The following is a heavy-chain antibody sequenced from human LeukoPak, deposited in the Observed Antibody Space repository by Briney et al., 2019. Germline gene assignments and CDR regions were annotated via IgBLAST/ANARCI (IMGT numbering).Heavy chain of an antibody. CDR2: INPSGGNT. V-gene: IGHV1-46*01. D-gene: IGHD5-24*01. J-gene: IGHJ3*02. Sequence: ASVKVSCKTSGYSFTSYNLHWVRQAPGQRLEWMGIINPSGGNTNYAHQGRVTMTRDTSTSTVYMGLSSLKSEDTAVYYCARVRDGYNDAYDIWGQGTMVTVSS. CDR3: ARVRDGYNDAYDI. CDR1: GYSFTSYN.